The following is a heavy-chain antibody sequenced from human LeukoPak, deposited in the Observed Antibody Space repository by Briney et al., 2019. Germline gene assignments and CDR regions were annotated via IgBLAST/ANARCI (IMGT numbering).Heavy chain of an antibody. CDR1: GFTVSSNY. V-gene: IGHV3-66*01. CDR3: ARNRGYYYYYMDV. CDR2: IYSGGST. Sequence: GGSLRLSCAASGFTVSSNYMSWVRQAPGKGLEWVSVIYSGGSTYYADSVKGRFTISRDNSKNTLYLQMNSLRAEDTAVYYCARNRGYYYYYMDVWGKGTTVTVSS. J-gene: IGHJ6*03.